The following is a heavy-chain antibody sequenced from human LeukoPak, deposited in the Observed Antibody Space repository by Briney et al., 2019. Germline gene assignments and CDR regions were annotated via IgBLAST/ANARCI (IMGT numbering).Heavy chain of an antibody. CDR2: VIPLFRTS. J-gene: IGHJ3*02. CDR1: GSTFNNYA. Sequence: SVKVSCKASGSTFNNYAISWVRQAPGQGLEWMGGVIPLFRTSNYAQKFQGRVTITADESTSTAYMELTSLTSEDTAVYYCARDQDFYGSGSSYKMGAFDIWGQGTLVTVSS. D-gene: IGHD3-10*01. CDR3: ARDQDFYGSGSSYKMGAFDI. V-gene: IGHV1-69*01.